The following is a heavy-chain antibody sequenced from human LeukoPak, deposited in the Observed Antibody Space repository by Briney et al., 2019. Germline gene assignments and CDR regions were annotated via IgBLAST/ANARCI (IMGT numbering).Heavy chain of an antibody. V-gene: IGHV4-59*01. J-gene: IGHJ3*02. Sequence: SETLSLTCTVSGGSISSYHWSWIRQPPGKRLQWIGFIYSSGSTNYSPSLKSRVTISLDTSKNQFSLRVSSVTSADTAVYYCARGNSGYDYAFDIWGQGTMVTVSS. CDR1: GGSISSYH. D-gene: IGHD5-12*01. CDR2: IYSSGST. CDR3: ARGNSGYDYAFDI.